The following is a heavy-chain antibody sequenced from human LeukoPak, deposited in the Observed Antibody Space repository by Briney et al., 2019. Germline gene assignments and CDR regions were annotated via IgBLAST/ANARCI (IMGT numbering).Heavy chain of an antibody. CDR2: INPNSGGT. J-gene: IGHJ4*02. CDR1: GYTFTGYY. V-gene: IGHV1-2*02. Sequence: ASVKVSCKASGYTFTGYYMHWVRQAPGQGLEWMGWINPNSGGTNYAQKLQGRVTMTTDTSTSTAYMELRSLRSDDTAVYYCARNPYGSGSYYTFDYWGQGTLVTVSS. CDR3: ARNPYGSGSYYTFDY. D-gene: IGHD3-10*01.